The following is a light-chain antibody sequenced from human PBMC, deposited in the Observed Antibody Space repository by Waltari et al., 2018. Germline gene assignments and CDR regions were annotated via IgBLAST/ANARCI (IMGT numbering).Light chain of an antibody. J-gene: IGKJ4*01. Sequence: EIVFTQSPATLSFSPGERATLSFSTSQSVSSYLAWYQQKPGQAPRLLIYDASNRATGIPARFSGSGSGTDFTLTISSLEPEDFAVYYCQQRSTWPTPTFGGGTKVEIK. CDR1: QSVSSY. V-gene: IGKV3-11*01. CDR2: DAS. CDR3: QQRSTWPTPT.